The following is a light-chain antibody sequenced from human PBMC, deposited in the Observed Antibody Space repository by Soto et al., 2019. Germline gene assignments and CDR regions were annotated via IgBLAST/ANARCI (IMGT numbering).Light chain of an antibody. CDR2: GAS. V-gene: IGKV3-20*01. Sequence: EIVLTQSPGTLSLSPGERATLSCRASRSVSNYLAWYQRKPGQAPRLLIYGASSRATGIPDRFSGSGSGTDFTLTISRLEPDDFAVYYCHQYGGSPQTFGQGTKVDIK. CDR1: RSVSNY. J-gene: IGKJ1*01. CDR3: HQYGGSPQT.